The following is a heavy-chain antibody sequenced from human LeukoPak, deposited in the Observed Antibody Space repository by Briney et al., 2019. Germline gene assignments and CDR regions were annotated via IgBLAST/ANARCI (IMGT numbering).Heavy chain of an antibody. CDR2: ISSTSSTI. CDR3: ATGGYFDL. V-gene: IGHV3-48*02. Sequence: GSLRLSCAASGFTFSSYSMNWVRQAPGKGLEWVSYISSTSSTIYYADSVKGRFTISRDNAKNSLYLQLHSLRDGDTAVYYCATGGYFDLWGRGTLVTVSS. J-gene: IGHJ2*01. CDR1: GFTFSSYS.